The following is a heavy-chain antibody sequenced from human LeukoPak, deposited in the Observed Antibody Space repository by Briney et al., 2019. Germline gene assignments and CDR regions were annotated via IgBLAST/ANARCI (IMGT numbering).Heavy chain of an antibody. CDR1: GYTFTSYY. CDR3: ASESGSELGGPYYYYGIDV. Sequence: ASVKVSCKASGYTFTSYYMHWVRQAPGQGLEWMGIINPSGGSTSYAQKFQGRVTMTRDTSTSTVYMELSSLRSEDTAVYYCASESGSELGGPYYYYGIDVWGQGTTVTVSS. V-gene: IGHV1-46*01. CDR2: INPSGGST. J-gene: IGHJ6*02. D-gene: IGHD7-27*01.